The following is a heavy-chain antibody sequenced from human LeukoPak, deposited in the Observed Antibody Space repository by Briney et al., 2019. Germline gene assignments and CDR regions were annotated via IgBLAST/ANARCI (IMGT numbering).Heavy chain of an antibody. Sequence: PGGSLRLSCAASGSTFSSYAMHWVRQAPGKGLEWVAVILYDVSNKYYADSVKRRFTISRDNSKTTLYVQMNSLRAEYTAVYYCARVYDSSGYLGNAFDIWGQGTMVTVSS. J-gene: IGHJ3*02. CDR1: GSTFSSYA. CDR2: ILYDVSNK. CDR3: ARVYDSSGYLGNAFDI. D-gene: IGHD3-22*01. V-gene: IGHV3-30-3*01.